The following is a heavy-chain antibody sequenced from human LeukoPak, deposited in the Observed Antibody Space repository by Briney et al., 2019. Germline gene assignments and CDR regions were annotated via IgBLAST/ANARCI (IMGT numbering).Heavy chain of an antibody. D-gene: IGHD4-17*01. V-gene: IGHV5-51*01. Sequence: GDSLKISCTDPGYRFTSYWIGWVRQRPGKGLEWMGIIYPDDSDTKYSPSFQGQVTISVDKSISTAYLQWSSLKASDTAMYYCARHNYGDLVKHYYYYGMDVWGQGTTVTVSS. CDR1: GYRFTSYW. CDR2: IYPDDSDT. CDR3: ARHNYGDLVKHYYYYGMDV. J-gene: IGHJ6*02.